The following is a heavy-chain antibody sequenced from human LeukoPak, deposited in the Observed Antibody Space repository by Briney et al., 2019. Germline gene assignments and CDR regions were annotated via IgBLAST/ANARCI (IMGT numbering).Heavy chain of an antibody. CDR3: ARKDYYGSGSYDY. Sequence: PSETLSLTXTVSGGSISSYYWSWIRQPPGKGLEWIGYIYYSGSTNYNPSLKSRVTISVDTSKNQFSLKLSSVTAADTAVYYCARKDYYGSGSYDYWGQGTLVTVSS. V-gene: IGHV4-59*08. CDR1: GGSISSYY. CDR2: IYYSGST. D-gene: IGHD3-10*01. J-gene: IGHJ4*02.